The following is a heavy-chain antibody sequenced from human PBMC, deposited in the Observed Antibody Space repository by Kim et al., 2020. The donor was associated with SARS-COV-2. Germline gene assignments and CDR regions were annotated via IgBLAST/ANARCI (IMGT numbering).Heavy chain of an antibody. CDR2: INHSGST. CDR1: GGSFSGYY. CDR3: ARGLLPKRLAYYYGSSGYKKGGCYFDY. V-gene: IGHV4-34*01. Sequence: SETLSLTCAVYGGSFSGYYWSWIRQPPGKGLEWIGEINHSGSTNYNPSLKSRVTISVDTSKNQFSLKLSSVTAADTAVYYCARGLLPKRLAYYYGSSGYKKGGCYFDYGGQGTLVTGSS. J-gene: IGHJ4*02. D-gene: IGHD3-22*01.